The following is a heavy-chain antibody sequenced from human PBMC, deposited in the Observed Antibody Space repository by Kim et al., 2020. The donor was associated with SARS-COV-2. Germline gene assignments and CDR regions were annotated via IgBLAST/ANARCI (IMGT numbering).Heavy chain of an antibody. CDR3: ARGAYGDVSFDY. Sequence: ASVKVSCKASGYIFSTYVFSWVRQAPGQGLELLGWISARDGYAHYAQKVQGRVTMTTDTSTNTAYMELWSLRSDDTAMYYCARGAYGDVSFDYWGQGTLVTVSS. J-gene: IGHJ4*02. V-gene: IGHV1-18*04. CDR2: ISARDGYA. D-gene: IGHD4-17*01. CDR1: GYIFSTYV.